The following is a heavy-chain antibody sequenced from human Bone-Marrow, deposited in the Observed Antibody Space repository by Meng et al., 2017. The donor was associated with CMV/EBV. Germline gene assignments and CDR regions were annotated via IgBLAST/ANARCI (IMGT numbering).Heavy chain of an antibody. Sequence: GESLKISCAASGFTFSSYSMNWVRQAPGKGLEWVSSISSSSSYIYYADSVKGRFTISRDNAKNSLYLQMNSLRAEDTAVYYCATLQLLRAPGYYYYGMDVWGQGNTVNVAS. CDR3: ATLQLLRAPGYYYYGMDV. V-gene: IGHV3-21*01. CDR2: ISSSSSYI. D-gene: IGHD2-2*01. CDR1: GFTFSSYS. J-gene: IGHJ6*02.